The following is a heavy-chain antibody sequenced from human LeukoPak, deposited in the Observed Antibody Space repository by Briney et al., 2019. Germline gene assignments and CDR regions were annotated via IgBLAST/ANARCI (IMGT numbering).Heavy chain of an antibody. D-gene: IGHD2-8*01. CDR3: ARTKPTCFGY. CDR1: GFTFSSYS. CDR2: IRSSSSYI. V-gene: IGHV3-21*01. J-gene: IGHJ4*02. Sequence: GGSLRLSCAASGFTFSSYSMNWVRQAPGKGLEWVSSIRSSSSYIYYADSVKGRFTISRDNAKNSLYLQMNSLRAEDTAVYYCARTKPTCFGYWGQGTLVTVSS.